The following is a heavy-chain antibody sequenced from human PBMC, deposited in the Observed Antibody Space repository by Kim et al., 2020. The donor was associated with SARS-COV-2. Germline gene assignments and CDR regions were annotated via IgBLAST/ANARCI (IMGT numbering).Heavy chain of an antibody. Sequence: ASVKVSCKASGYTFTSYDINWVRQATGQGLEWMGWMNPNSGNTGYAQKFQGRVTMTRNTSISTAYMELSSLRSEDTAVYYCARVEAVAARGNWFDPWGQGTLVTVSS. CDR1: GYTFTSYD. V-gene: IGHV1-8*01. CDR3: ARVEAVAARGNWFDP. J-gene: IGHJ5*02. CDR2: MNPNSGNT. D-gene: IGHD2-15*01.